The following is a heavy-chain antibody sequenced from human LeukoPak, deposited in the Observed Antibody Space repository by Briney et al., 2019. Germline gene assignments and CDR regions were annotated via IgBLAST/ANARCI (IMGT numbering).Heavy chain of an antibody. CDR1: GGSFSGYY. V-gene: IGHV4-34*01. CDR3: ARRRITMVRGVAFLDY. D-gene: IGHD3-10*01. CDR2: INHSGST. J-gene: IGHJ4*02. Sequence: SETLSLTCAVYGGSFSGYYWSWIRQPPGKGLEWIGEINHSGSTNYNPSLKSRVTISVDTSKNQFSLKLSSVTAADTAVYYCARRRITMVRGVAFLDYWGQGTLVTVSS.